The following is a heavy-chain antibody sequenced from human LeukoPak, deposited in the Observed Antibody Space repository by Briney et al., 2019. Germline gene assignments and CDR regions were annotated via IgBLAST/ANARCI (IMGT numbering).Heavy chain of an antibody. CDR1: GFSFSDYY. Sequence: GGSLRLSCAASGFSFSDYYMNWIRQAPGKGLEWVSYISSSATCTDYAESVKGRFTVSRDNAKNSLYLQMNSLRAEDTAVYYCARSFYDFLNGPYEEAFDMWGQGTMVTVSS. J-gene: IGHJ3*02. V-gene: IGHV3-11*01. D-gene: IGHD3-3*01. CDR2: ISSSATCT. CDR3: ARSFYDFLNGPYEEAFDM.